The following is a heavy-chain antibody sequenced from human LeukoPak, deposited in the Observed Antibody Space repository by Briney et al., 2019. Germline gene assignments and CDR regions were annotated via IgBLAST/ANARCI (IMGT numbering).Heavy chain of an antibody. D-gene: IGHD6-13*01. CDR3: ASTAAAVYYYYGMDV. J-gene: IGHJ6*02. Sequence: SETLSLTCAVSGGSISSSNWWSWVRQPPVKGLEWIGEIYHSGSTNYNPSLKSRVTISVDKSKNQFSLKLSSVTAADTAVYYCASTAAAVYYYYGMDVWGQGTTVTVSS. CDR2: IYHSGST. V-gene: IGHV4-4*02. CDR1: GGSISSSNW.